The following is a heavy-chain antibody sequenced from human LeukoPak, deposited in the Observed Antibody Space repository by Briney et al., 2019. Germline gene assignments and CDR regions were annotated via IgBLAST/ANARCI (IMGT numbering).Heavy chain of an antibody. CDR2: IIPIFGTA. CDR1: GGTFSSYA. V-gene: IGHV1-69*05. CDR3: ARVRVLLWFGEQGPMDV. Sequence: ASVKVSCKASGGTFSSYAISWVRQAPGQGHEWMGGIIPIFGTANYAQKFQGRVTITTDESTSTAYMELRSLRSDDTAVYYCARVRVLLWFGEQGPMDVWGKGTTVTVSS. D-gene: IGHD3-10*01. J-gene: IGHJ6*04.